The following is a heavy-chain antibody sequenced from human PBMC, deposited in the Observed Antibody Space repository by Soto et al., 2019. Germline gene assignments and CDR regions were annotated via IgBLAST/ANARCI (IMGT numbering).Heavy chain of an antibody. Sequence: GSLRLSCAASGFTFSDYYMSWIRQAPGKGLEWVSYISSSGSTIYYADSVKGRFTISRDNAKNSLYLQMNSLRAEDTAVYYCARAGRDGYNPHFQHWGQGTLVTVSS. D-gene: IGHD5-12*01. CDR3: ARAGRDGYNPHFQH. CDR2: ISSSGSTI. V-gene: IGHV3-11*01. CDR1: GFTFSDYY. J-gene: IGHJ1*01.